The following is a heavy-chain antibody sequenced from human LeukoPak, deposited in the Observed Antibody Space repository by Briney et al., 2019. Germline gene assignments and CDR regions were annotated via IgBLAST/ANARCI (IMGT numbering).Heavy chain of an antibody. V-gene: IGHV4-4*02. J-gene: IGHJ4*02. CDR3: TRESGAFSPFGF. CDR2: VHLNGAT. Sequence: PSGTLCLTCAVSGGSILSTNWWSWVRQPPGKGLEWIGEVHLNGATNYNPSVEGRVTMSIDKSKNHLSLEVISVTAADTAMYYCTRESGAFSPFGFWGQGTLVTVSS. CDR1: GGSILSTNW. D-gene: IGHD1-26*01.